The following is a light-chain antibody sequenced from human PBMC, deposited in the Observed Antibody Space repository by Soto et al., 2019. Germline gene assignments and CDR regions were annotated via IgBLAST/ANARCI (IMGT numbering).Light chain of an antibody. CDR3: QQYYSYPLG. V-gene: IGKV1-5*03. CDR1: QTISSW. Sequence: DIQMTQSPSTLSGSVGYRFTITCRASQTISSWLAWYQQKPGKAPKLLIYKASTLKSGVPSRFSGSGSGTEFTLTISCLQSEDFATYYCQQYYSYPLGFGQGTTGDIK. J-gene: IGKJ1*01. CDR2: KAS.